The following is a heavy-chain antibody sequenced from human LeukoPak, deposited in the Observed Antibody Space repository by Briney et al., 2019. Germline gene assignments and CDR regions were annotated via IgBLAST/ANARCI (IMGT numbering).Heavy chain of an antibody. D-gene: IGHD2-8*01. CDR2: INHSGST. CDR3: ARGLID. V-gene: IGHV4-34*01. J-gene: IGHJ4*02. CDR1: GGSISGYY. Sequence: PSETLSLTCTVSGGSISGYYWSWIRQPPGKGLEWIGEINHSGSTNYNPSLKSRVTISVDTSKNQFSLKLSSVTAADTAVYYCARGLIDWGQGTLVTVSS.